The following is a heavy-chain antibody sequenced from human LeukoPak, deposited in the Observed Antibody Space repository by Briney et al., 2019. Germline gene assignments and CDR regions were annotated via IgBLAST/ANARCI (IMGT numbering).Heavy chain of an antibody. Sequence: GGSLRLSCAASGFTFSSYWMSWVRQAPGKGLEWVDNIKQDGSEKYYVDSVKGRFTISRDNAKNSLYLQMNSLRAEDTAVYYCARDYRGYRAPYYFDYWGQGTLVTVSS. D-gene: IGHD2-15*01. CDR3: ARDYRGYRAPYYFDY. CDR1: GFTFSSYW. CDR2: IKQDGSEK. J-gene: IGHJ4*02. V-gene: IGHV3-7*01.